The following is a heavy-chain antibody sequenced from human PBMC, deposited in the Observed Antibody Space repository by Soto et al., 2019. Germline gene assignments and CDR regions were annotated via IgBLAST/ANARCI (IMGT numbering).Heavy chain of an antibody. J-gene: IGHJ1*01. D-gene: IGHD4-17*01. CDR2: ISSSNTI. CDR1: GFDFSLYS. CDR3: ERDRNGDYVTEYFQH. V-gene: IGHV3-48*01. Sequence: EVQLVESGGGLVQPGGSLRLSCAASGFDFSLYSMNWVRQAPGKGLEWVSYISSSNTIYYADSVKGRFTISRDSAKNSLYLQMNSLRAEDTAVYYCERDRNGDYVTEYFQHWGQGTLVSVSS.